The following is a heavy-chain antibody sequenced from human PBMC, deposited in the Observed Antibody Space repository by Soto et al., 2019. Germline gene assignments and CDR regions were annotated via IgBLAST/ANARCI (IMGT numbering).Heavy chain of an antibody. CDR2: INSDGSST. J-gene: IGHJ4*02. Sequence: GGSLRLSCAASGFTFSSYWMHWVRQAPGKGLVWVSRINSDGSSTSYADSVKGRFTISRDNAKNTLYLQMNSLRAEDTAVYYCARPGYSSGWYPDYWGQGTLVTVSS. V-gene: IGHV3-74*01. CDR1: GFTFSSYW. D-gene: IGHD6-19*01. CDR3: ARPGYSSGWYPDY.